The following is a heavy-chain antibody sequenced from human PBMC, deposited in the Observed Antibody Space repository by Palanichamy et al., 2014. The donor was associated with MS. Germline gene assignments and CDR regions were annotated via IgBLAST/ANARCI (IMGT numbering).Heavy chain of an antibody. CDR1: GFTFSSYT. Sequence: VQLLESGGILVQPGESLRLSCAASGFTFSSYTMAWVRQAPGKGLEWVSGISGSGGSTYYADTVKGRFTISRDNSKNTLYLLMNSLRAEDTAIYYCAKSSSTSRTGWTGGDSWGQGTLVTVSS. D-gene: IGHD6-19*01. J-gene: IGHJ4*02. V-gene: IGHV3-23*01. CDR3: AKSSSTSRTGWTGGDS. CDR2: ISGSGGST.